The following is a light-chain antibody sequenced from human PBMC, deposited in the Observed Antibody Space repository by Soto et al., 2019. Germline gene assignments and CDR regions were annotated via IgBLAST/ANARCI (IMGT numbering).Light chain of an antibody. CDR3: SSYTSSSTSVV. V-gene: IGLV2-14*01. CDR2: EVS. J-gene: IGLJ2*01. CDR1: SSDVGGYNY. Sequence: QSALTQPASMSGSPGQSITISCTGTSSDVGGYNYVSWYQQHPGKAPKLMIYEVSNRPSGVSNRFSGSKSGNTASLTISGLQAEDEADYYCSSYTSSSTSVVFGGGTQLPVL.